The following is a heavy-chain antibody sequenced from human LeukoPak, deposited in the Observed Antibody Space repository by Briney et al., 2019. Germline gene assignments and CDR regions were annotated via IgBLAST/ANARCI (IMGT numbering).Heavy chain of an antibody. CDR3: ARGRGGSYYFDY. Sequence: VXXXCKASGYTFTGYYMHWVRQAPGQGLEWTGWINPNSGGTNYAQKFQGRVTMTRDTSISTAYMELSRLRSDDTAVYYCARGRGGSYYFDYWGQGTLVTVSS. CDR1: GYTFTGYY. V-gene: IGHV1-2*02. J-gene: IGHJ4*02. CDR2: INPNSGGT. D-gene: IGHD2-15*01.